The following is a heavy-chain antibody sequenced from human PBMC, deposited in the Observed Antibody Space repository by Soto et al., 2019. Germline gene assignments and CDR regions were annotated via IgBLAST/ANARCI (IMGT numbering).Heavy chain of an antibody. D-gene: IGHD6-13*01. CDR2: GNTYNGNP. CDR3: ARDSQYSTSWQRFDS. Sequence: QVQLVQSGGELKKPGASVKVSCKASGYTFTNYAISWVRQAPGRGLEWMGWGNTYNGNPNYAQICQGRVTITTNTSTGTAYMELRSLKSDDSAIYYSARDSQYSTSWQRFDSWGQGTLVTVSS. V-gene: IGHV1-18*01. J-gene: IGHJ4*02. CDR1: GYTFTNYA.